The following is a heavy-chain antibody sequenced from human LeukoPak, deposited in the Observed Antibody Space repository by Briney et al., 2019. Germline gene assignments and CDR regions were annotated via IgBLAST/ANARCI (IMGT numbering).Heavy chain of an antibody. CDR2: ISSNGGST. J-gene: IGHJ4*02. CDR1: GFTFSSYA. D-gene: IGHD3-22*01. CDR3: ARAKYYDSSGYYQGFFDY. V-gene: IGHV3-64*01. Sequence: PGGSLRLSCAASGFTFSSYAMHWVRQAPGKGLEYVSAISSNGGSTYYANSVKGRFTISRDNSKNTLYLQMGSLRAEVMAVYYCARAKYYDSSGYYQGFFDYWGQGTLVTVSS.